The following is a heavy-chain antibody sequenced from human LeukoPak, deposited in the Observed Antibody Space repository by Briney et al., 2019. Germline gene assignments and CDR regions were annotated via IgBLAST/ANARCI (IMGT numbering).Heavy chain of an antibody. J-gene: IGHJ5*02. V-gene: IGHV4-34*01. D-gene: IGHD6-6*01. CDR3: ARSFEYSIYNWFDP. CDR2: INHSGST. CDR1: GGSFSGYY. Sequence: LETLSLTCAVYGGSFSGYYWSWIRQPPGKGLEWIGEINHSGSTNYNPSLKSRVTISVDTSKNQFSLKLSSVTAADTAVYYCARSFEYSIYNWFDPWGQGTLVTVSS.